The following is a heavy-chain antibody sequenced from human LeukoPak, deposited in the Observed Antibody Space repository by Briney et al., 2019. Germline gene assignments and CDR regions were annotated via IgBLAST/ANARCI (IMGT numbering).Heavy chain of an antibody. D-gene: IGHD6-13*01. CDR2: IKHDGSEK. V-gene: IGHV3-7*01. CDR3: ARVGTAEGTLEDY. J-gene: IGHJ4*02. CDR1: GFTFSSYW. Sequence: PGGSLRLSCAASGFTFSSYWMSWVRQPPGKGLEWVANIKHDGSEKYYVDSVKGRFTISRDNAKNSLYLQMNSLRGEDTAVYYCARVGTAEGTLEDYWGQGNLVTVSS.